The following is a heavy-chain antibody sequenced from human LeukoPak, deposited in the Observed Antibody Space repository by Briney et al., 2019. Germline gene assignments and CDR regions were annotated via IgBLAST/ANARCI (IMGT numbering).Heavy chain of an antibody. CDR2: IYHSGST. J-gene: IGHJ3*02. CDR1: GGSISSGGYY. Sequence: SQTLSLTCTVSGGSISSGGYYWSWIRQPPGKGLEWIGYIYHSGSTYYNPSLKSRVTISVDRSKNQFSLKLSSVTAADTAVYYCARVRKTVTRRTYGDAFDIWGQGTMVTVSS. V-gene: IGHV4-30-2*01. CDR3: ARVRKTVTRRTYGDAFDI. D-gene: IGHD4-17*01.